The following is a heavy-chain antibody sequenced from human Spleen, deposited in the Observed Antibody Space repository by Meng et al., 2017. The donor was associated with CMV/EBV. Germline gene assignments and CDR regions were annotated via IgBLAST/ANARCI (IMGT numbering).Heavy chain of an antibody. D-gene: IGHD4-17*01. Sequence: GGSLRLSCAASGFTFDYYTIHWVRQPPGKGLEWVSLITWDGGTTYYADSVKGRFAISRDNSKNSVYLQMNSLTAEDTALYYCAKEDSVKEAFDIWGQGTMVTVSS. J-gene: IGHJ3*02. V-gene: IGHV3-43*01. CDR2: ITWDGGTT. CDR3: AKEDSVKEAFDI. CDR1: GFTFDYYT.